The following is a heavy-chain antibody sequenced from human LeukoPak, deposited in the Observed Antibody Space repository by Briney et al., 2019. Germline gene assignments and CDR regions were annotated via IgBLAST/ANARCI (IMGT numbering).Heavy chain of an antibody. D-gene: IGHD2-15*01. V-gene: IGHV1-69*02. CDR2: IIPILGIA. CDR1: GGTFSSYT. J-gene: IGHJ4*02. CDR3: ALYCSGGSCYHFDY. Sequence: GSSVKVSCKASGGTFSSYTISWVRQAPGQGLEWMGRIIPILGIANYAQKFQGRVTITADKSTSTAYMELSSLRSEDTAVYCCALYCSGGSCYHFDYWGQGTLVTVSS.